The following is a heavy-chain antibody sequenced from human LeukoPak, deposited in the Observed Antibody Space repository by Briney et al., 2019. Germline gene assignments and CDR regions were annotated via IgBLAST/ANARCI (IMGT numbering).Heavy chain of an antibody. CDR3: ARDRRATGDAFDI. CDR2: ISGSGGST. CDR1: GFTFSSYA. Sequence: GGSLRLSCAASGFTFSSYAMSWVRQAPGKGLEWVSAISGSGGSTYYADSVKGRFTISRDNSKNTLYLQMNSLRAEDTAVYYCARDRRATGDAFDIWGQGTMVTVSS. J-gene: IGHJ3*02. V-gene: IGHV3-23*01. D-gene: IGHD1-26*01.